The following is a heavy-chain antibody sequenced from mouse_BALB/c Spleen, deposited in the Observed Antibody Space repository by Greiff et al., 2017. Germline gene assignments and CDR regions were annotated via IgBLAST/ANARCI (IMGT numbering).Heavy chain of an antibody. J-gene: IGHJ2*01. CDR3: ARGGYYGSSWGTFFDY. CDR2: IYPGDGDT. V-gene: IGHV1-80*01. CDR1: GYAFSSYW. D-gene: IGHD1-1*01. Sequence: QVQLKESGAELVRPGSSVKISCKASGYAFSSYWMNWVKQRPGQGLEWIGQIYPGDGDTNYNGKFKGKATLTADKSSSTAYMQLSSLTSEDSAVYFCARGGYYGSSWGTFFDYWGQGTTLTVSS.